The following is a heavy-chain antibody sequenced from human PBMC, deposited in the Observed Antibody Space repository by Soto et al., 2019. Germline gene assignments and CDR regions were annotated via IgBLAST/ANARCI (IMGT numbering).Heavy chain of an antibody. D-gene: IGHD1-26*01. J-gene: IGHJ4*02. CDR1: GYTFTSYD. V-gene: IGHV1-8*01. CDR3: TRGGRISGVY. Sequence: QVQLVQSGAEVKKPGASVKVSCKASGYTFTSYDINWVRQATGQGLEWMGWMNPNSGNTGYAQKFQGRVTMTRNTSISTPDMGLRSRRSEDTAVYYCTRGGRISGVYWGQGTLVTVSS. CDR2: MNPNSGNT.